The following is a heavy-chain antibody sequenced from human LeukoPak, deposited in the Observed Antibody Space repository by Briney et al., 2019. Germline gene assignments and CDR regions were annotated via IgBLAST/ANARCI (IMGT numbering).Heavy chain of an antibody. D-gene: IGHD7-27*01. CDR1: GGSISSSSYY. CDR3: AKRQTGVVFDP. CDR2: IYYTGST. V-gene: IGHV4-61*05. J-gene: IGHJ5*02. Sequence: PSETLSLTCTVSGGSISSSSYYWGWIRQPPGKGLEWIGYIYYTGSTNYNPSLKSRVTISVDMSKNQFSLKLSSVTAADTAVYYCAKRQTGVVFDPWGQGTLVTVSS.